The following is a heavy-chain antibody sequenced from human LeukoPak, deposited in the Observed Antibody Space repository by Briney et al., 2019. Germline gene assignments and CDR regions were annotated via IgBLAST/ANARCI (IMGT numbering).Heavy chain of an antibody. D-gene: IGHD4-23*01. Sequence: SETLSLTCTVSGGSINSYYWSWIRQPAEKGLEWIGRIYTSGSTNYNPSLKSRVTMSVDTSKKQFSLKLSSVTAADTAVYYCARGRGGPLSFDYWGQGTLVTVSS. CDR3: ARGRGGPLSFDY. CDR1: GGSINSYY. V-gene: IGHV4-4*07. J-gene: IGHJ4*02. CDR2: IYTSGST.